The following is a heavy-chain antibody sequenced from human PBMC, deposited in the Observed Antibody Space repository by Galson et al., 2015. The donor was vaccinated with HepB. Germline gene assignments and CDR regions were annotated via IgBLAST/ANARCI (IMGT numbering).Heavy chain of an antibody. CDR1: GFTFSSYG. Sequence: SLRLSCAASGFTFSSYGMHWVRQAPGKGLEWVAVIWYDGSNKYYADSVKGRFTISRDNSKNTLYLQMNSLRAEDTAVYYCAKVMVVGYCSSTSCYLIDYWGQGTLVTVSS. D-gene: IGHD2-2*01. CDR3: AKVMVVGYCSSTSCYLIDY. V-gene: IGHV3-33*06. J-gene: IGHJ4*02. CDR2: IWYDGSNK.